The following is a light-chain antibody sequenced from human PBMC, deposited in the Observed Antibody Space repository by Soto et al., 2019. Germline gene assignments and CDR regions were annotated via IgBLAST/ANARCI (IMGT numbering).Light chain of an antibody. V-gene: IGKV3-15*01. Sequence: EIVMTQSPATLSVSPGERATLSCRASQSVSSNLAWYQQKPGQAPRLLIYGASTRATGIPARFSGSGSGTEFTLTIRSLQSEDFAVYYCQQYNNWPRGTFGQGTKLEIK. CDR3: QQYNNWPRGT. J-gene: IGKJ2*02. CDR1: QSVSSN. CDR2: GAS.